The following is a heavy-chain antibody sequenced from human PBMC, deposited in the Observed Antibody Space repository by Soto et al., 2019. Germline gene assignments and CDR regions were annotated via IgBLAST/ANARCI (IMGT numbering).Heavy chain of an antibody. J-gene: IGHJ4*02. CDR3: AKERDSSGWFDY. V-gene: IGHV3-53*01. CDR2: ISGSGGRT. CDR1: GFTVSSNY. D-gene: IGHD6-19*01. Sequence: GGSLRLSCAASGFTVSSNYMSWVRQAPGKGLEWVSAISGSGGRTYYADSVKGRFTISRDNPKNTLYLQMNSLRTEDTAVYFCAKERDSSGWFDYWGQGSLVTVSS.